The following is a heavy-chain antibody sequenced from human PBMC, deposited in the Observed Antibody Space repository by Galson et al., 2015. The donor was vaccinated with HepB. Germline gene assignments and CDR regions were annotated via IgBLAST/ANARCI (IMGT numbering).Heavy chain of an antibody. V-gene: IGHV3-49*04. D-gene: IGHD6-6*01. CDR1: GFTFGDYA. CDR3: TRGARTARGAGLSY. CDR2: IRSKAYGGPT. Sequence: SLRLSCAASGFTFGDYAMSWVRQAPGKGLEWVGFIRSKAYGGPTEYAASVKGRFTTSRDDSKSIAYLQMNSLKTEDTAVYYCTRGARTARGAGLSYWGQGTLVTVSS. J-gene: IGHJ4*02.